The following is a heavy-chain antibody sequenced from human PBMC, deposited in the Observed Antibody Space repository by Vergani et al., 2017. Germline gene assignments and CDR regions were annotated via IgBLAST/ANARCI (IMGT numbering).Heavy chain of an antibody. CDR2: INPSGGST. J-gene: IGHJ6*02. CDR1: EYTFTSYY. V-gene: IGHV1-46*01. Sequence: QVQLVQSGAEVKKPGASVKVSCKASEYTFTSYYMHWVRQAPGQGLEWMGIINPSGGSTSYAQKFQGRVTMTRDTSTSTVYMELSSLRSEDTAVYYCAAVVVPAPYYYYGMDVWGQGTTVTVSS. CDR3: AAVVVPAPYYYYGMDV. D-gene: IGHD2-2*01.